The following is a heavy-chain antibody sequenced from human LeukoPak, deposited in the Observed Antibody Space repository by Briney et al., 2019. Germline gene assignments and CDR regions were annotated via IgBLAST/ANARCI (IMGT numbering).Heavy chain of an antibody. J-gene: IGHJ4*02. CDR3: ARDRWYDSSGYYYEFDY. D-gene: IGHD3-22*01. Sequence: PGGSLRLSCAASGFTFNEFGMHWVRQAPGKGLEWVAAIWYDGSDEYYADSVKGRFTISRDNSKNTLYLQMNSLRDEDTAVYYCARDRWYDSSGYYYEFDYWGQGTLVTVSS. V-gene: IGHV3-33*01. CDR1: GFTFNEFG. CDR2: IWYDGSDE.